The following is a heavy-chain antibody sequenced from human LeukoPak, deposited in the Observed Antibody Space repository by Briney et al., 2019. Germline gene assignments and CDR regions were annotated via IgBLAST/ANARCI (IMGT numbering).Heavy chain of an antibody. Sequence: PGGSLRLSCAASGFTFSSYWMHWVRQAPGKGLVWVSRINTDGSRTSYADSVKGRFTISRDNAKNTSYLQMNSLRAEDTAVYYCARVKVGSWDWFDPWGQGTLVTVSS. CDR2: INTDGSRT. V-gene: IGHV3-74*01. J-gene: IGHJ5*02. CDR3: ARVKVGSWDWFDP. D-gene: IGHD1-26*01. CDR1: GFTFSSYW.